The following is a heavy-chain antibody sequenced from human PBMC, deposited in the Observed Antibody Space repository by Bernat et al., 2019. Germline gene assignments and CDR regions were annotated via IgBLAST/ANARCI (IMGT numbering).Heavy chain of an antibody. CDR2: INSDGSST. Sequence: EVQLVESGGGLVQPGRSLRLSCAASGFTFSSYWMHWVRQAPGKGLVWVSRINSDGSSTSYADSVKGRFTISRDNAKNTLYLQMNSLRAEDTAVYYCARPGYGDRSGYYYYYYMDVWGKGTTVTVSS. CDR3: ARPGYGDRSGYYYYYYMDV. J-gene: IGHJ6*03. CDR1: GFTFSSYW. D-gene: IGHD4-17*01. V-gene: IGHV3-74*02.